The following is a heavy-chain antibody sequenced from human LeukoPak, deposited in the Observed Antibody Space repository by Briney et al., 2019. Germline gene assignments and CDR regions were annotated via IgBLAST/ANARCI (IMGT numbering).Heavy chain of an antibody. J-gene: IGHJ6*02. Sequence: GGSLRLSCAASGFTFSSYGMHWVRQAPGKGLERVAVISYDGSNKYYADSVKGRFTISRDNSKNTLYLQMNSLRAEDTAVYYCAKDYCSSTSCYNYHYYYGMDVWGQETTVTVSS. V-gene: IGHV3-30*18. CDR1: GFTFSSYG. D-gene: IGHD2-2*02. CDR3: AKDYCSSTSCYNYHYYYGMDV. CDR2: ISYDGSNK.